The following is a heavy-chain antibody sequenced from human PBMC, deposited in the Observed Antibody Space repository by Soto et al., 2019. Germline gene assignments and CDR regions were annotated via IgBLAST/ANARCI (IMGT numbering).Heavy chain of an antibody. CDR3: ARLHSHGTYGMDV. CDR1: GGSFTYT. D-gene: IGHD5-18*01. V-gene: IGHV1-69*01. Sequence: QMHLVQSGAEVKKPGSSVKVSCKASGGSFTYTLSWVRQAPGQGLEWMGGIIPIFGTTNYAQKFQGRVTITADESTKTAYRELSTLRSEDTAVYYCARLHSHGTYGMDVWGQGTTVTVSS. CDR2: IIPIFGTT. J-gene: IGHJ6*02.